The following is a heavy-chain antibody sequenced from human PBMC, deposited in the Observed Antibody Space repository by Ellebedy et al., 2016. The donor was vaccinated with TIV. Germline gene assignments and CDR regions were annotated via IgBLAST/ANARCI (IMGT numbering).Heavy chain of an antibody. CDR1: GGTLSSYA. V-gene: IGHV1-69*06. D-gene: IGHD4/OR15-4a*01. Sequence: SVKVSXKASGGTLSSYALSWVRQAPGQGLEWMGGIVPMYDTTDYAQKFQDRVTITADKSTGTAYMELSSLRSEDTAVYYCARVDKDVTDYHYYGMDVWGQGTTVTVSS. J-gene: IGHJ6*02. CDR2: IVPMYDTT. CDR3: ARVDKDVTDYHYYGMDV.